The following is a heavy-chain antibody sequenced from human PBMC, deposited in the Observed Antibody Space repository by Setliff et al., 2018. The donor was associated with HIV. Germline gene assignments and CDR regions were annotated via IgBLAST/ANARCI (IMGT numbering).Heavy chain of an antibody. Sequence: SETLSLTCAVYGGSFSGYYWSWIRQPPGKGLEWIREINDNGSTNYNPSLKSRVTISVDTSKNQFSLKLSSVTASDTAVYYCARRYRIAARPKWFDPWGQGTLVTVST. V-gene: IGHV4-34*01. CDR3: ARRYRIAARPKWFDP. J-gene: IGHJ5*02. CDR2: INDNGST. CDR1: GGSFSGYY. D-gene: IGHD6-6*01.